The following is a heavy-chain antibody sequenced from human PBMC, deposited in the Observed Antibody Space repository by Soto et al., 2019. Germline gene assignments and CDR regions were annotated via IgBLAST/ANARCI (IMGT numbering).Heavy chain of an antibody. CDR1: GFTFSSYG. CDR2: IWYDGSNK. CDR3: ARDWPYSSSWYGNFDY. J-gene: IGHJ4*02. D-gene: IGHD6-13*01. Sequence: QVQLVESGGGVVQPGRSLRLSCAASGFTFSSYGMHWVRQAPGKGLEWVAVIWYDGSNKYYADSVKGRFTISRDNSKNTLYLQMNSLRSEDTAVYYCARDWPYSSSWYGNFDYWGQGTLVTVSS. V-gene: IGHV3-33*01.